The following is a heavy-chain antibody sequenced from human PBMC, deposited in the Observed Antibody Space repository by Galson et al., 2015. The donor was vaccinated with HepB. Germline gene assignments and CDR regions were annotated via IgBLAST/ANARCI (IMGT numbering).Heavy chain of an antibody. CDR3: VTGPNHWAAVSY. J-gene: IGHJ4*02. CDR1: GFTLRNSW. CDR2: LKGEADGGTT. D-gene: IGHD1-14*01. V-gene: IGHV3-15*01. Sequence: SLRLSCAGSGFTLRNSWLSWIRQVPGKRLEWVGRLKGEADGGTTDYAAPVKGRFTVSRDDSRNTVYLQMNSLKIEDTGIYYCVTGPNHWAAVSYWGQGTLVTVS.